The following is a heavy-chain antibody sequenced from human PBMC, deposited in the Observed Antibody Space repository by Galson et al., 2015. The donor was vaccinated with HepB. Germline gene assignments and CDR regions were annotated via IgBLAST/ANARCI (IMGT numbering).Heavy chain of an antibody. CDR3: TRDLGGAPGIFFDY. CDR1: GGTFSSYA. D-gene: IGHD6-13*01. V-gene: IGHV1-69*13. CDR2: IIPIFGTA. J-gene: IGHJ4*02. Sequence: SVKVSCKASGGTFSSYAISWVRQAPGQGLEWMGGIIPIFGTANYAQKFQGRVTITADESTSTAYMELRSLTSDDTAVYYCTRDLGGAPGIFFDYWGQGTLVTVSS.